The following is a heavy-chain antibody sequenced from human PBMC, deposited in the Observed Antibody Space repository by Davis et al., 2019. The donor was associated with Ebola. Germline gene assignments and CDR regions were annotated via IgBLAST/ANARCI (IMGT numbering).Heavy chain of an antibody. CDR1: GFTFSSYT. J-gene: IGHJ3*02. V-gene: IGHV3-21*01. Sequence: GESLKISCAASGFTFSSYTMNWVRQVPGKGLEWVSSISSGNYIYYVDSVEGRFSVSRDDSKNTLYLQMNSLRVEDTAIYYCAGNYAKSAFDMWGPGTMVTVSS. CDR3: AGNYAKSAFDM. CDR2: ISSGNYI. D-gene: IGHD1-7*01.